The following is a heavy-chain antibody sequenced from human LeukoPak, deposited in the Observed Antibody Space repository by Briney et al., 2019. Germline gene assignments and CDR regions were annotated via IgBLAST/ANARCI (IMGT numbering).Heavy chain of an antibody. J-gene: IGHJ4*02. CDR1: GGSFSGYY. CDR3: ARDYNDSSGYLPFDY. D-gene: IGHD3-22*01. Sequence: LSLTCAVYGGSFSGYYWSWIRQAPGKGLEWVSYISSSGSTIYYADSVKGRFTISRDNAKNSLYLQMNSLRAEDTAVYYCARDYNDSSGYLPFDYWGQGTLVTVSS. V-gene: IGHV3-11*01. CDR2: ISSSGSTI.